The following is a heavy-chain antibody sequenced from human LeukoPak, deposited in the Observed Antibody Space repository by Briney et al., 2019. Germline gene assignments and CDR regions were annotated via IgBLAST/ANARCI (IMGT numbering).Heavy chain of an antibody. Sequence: PGGSLRLSCSASGFTFGDYAMSWVRQTPGKGLEWVGFIRRKAYGGTTEYAASVKGRFIISRDDSKSIVYLQMNSLKIEDTAVYYCTTLFGSSSPLDSWGQGTLVTVSS. CDR2: IRRKAYGGTT. J-gene: IGHJ4*02. D-gene: IGHD6-6*01. CDR3: TTLFGSSSPLDS. CDR1: GFTFGDYA. V-gene: IGHV3-49*04.